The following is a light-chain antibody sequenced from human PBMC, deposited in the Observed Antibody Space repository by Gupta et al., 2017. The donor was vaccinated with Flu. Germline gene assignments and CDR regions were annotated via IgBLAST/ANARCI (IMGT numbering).Light chain of an antibody. V-gene: IGLV2-14*01. Sequence: QSALAQPASVSGSPGQSATISCTGTTTDIGGYNYVSWYQHHPAKAPKLVIFEAFSRPAGVSNRFSGSTSGDTASLTISGLQAEDEADYYCSSYTSSSTVIFGGGTKLTVV. CDR2: EAF. CDR3: SSYTSSSTVI. J-gene: IGLJ2*01. CDR1: TTDIGGYNY.